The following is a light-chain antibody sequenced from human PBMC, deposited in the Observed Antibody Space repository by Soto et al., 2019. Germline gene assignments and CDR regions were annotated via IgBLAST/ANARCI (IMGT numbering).Light chain of an antibody. CDR2: GAS. J-gene: IGKJ1*01. CDR1: QSVGSN. CDR3: QQYYNWWT. V-gene: IGKV3-15*01. Sequence: EIVMTQSPATLSVSPGDRATLSCRASQSVGSNLAWYQQKPGQAPRLLIYGASTRVTGIPARFSGSGSGTEFTLNISSLQSEDFAVYHCQQYYNWWTFGQGTKVDIK.